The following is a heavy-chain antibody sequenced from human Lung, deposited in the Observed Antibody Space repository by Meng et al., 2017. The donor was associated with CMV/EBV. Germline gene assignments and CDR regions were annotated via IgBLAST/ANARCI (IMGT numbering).Heavy chain of an antibody. J-gene: IGHJ4*02. CDR2: FYNGGPT. Sequence: LXCSVSGGSISSTDYHWGWIRQPPGKGLEWIGSFYNGGPTSYNPSLKSRVTISIDMSKNQFSLKLSSATAADTAVYYCARTSSSGLDCWGQGPLVTVSS. CDR1: GGSISSTDYH. V-gene: IGHV4-39*07. D-gene: IGHD6-19*01. CDR3: ARTSSSGLDC.